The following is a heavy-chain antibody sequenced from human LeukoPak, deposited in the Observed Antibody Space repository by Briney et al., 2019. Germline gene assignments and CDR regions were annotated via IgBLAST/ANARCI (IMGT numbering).Heavy chain of an antibody. J-gene: IGHJ4*02. V-gene: IGHV3-23*01. Sequence: GGSLRLSCAASGFTFSSYAMNWVRQARGKALEWVSTICVRTGNTYYADSVKGRFTISRDNSKDTLSLLMNSLRAEDTAIYYCAKGNWDKLEVFDYWGQGTLVTVSS. CDR1: GFTFSSYA. CDR3: AKGNWDKLEVFDY. CDR2: ICVRTGNT. D-gene: IGHD1/OR15-1a*01.